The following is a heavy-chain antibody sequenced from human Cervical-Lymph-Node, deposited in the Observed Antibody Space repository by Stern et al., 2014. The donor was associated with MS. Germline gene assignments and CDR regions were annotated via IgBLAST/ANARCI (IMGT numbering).Heavy chain of an antibody. V-gene: IGHV4-59*01. J-gene: IGHJ4*02. Sequence: QVQLQESGPGLVKPSETLSLTCTVSGDSINYNYWGWIRQPPGKALEWIGYIFYRGSTTYNPSLKSRVTISVDTSKNQFSLSLTSVTAADTAVYFCARVLRRRVIGAPGAGYYFDYWGQGTLVTVPS. D-gene: IGHD6-13*01. CDR2: IFYRGST. CDR3: ARVLRRRVIGAPGAGYYFDY. CDR1: GDSINYNY.